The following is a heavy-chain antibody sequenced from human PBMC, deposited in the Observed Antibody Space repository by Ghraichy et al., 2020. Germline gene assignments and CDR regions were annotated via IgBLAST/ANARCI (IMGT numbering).Heavy chain of an antibody. CDR1: GFTFSSYA. J-gene: IGHJ6*02. Sequence: LSLTCAASGFTFSSYAMSWVRQAPGKGLEWVSAISGSGGSTYYADSVKGRFTISRDNSKNTLYLQMNSLRAEDTAVYYCAKSSGWSALYYYYYYGMDVWGQGTTVTVSS. V-gene: IGHV3-23*01. CDR2: ISGSGGST. D-gene: IGHD6-19*01. CDR3: AKSSGWSALYYYYYYGMDV.